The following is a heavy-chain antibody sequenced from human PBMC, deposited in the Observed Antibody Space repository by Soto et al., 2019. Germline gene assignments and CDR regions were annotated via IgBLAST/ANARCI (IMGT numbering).Heavy chain of an antibody. D-gene: IGHD2-2*01. CDR2: IYHSGNT. V-gene: IGHV4-38-2*01. Sequence: SETLSLTCAVSGYSISLGYYWGWIRQPPGKGLEWIGSIYHSGNTYYNPSLKSRVSISLDTSKNHFSLELTSVTASDTAMYYCARLSYQVWFDPWGQGTLVTVSS. J-gene: IGHJ5*02. CDR1: GYSISLGYY. CDR3: ARLSYQVWFDP.